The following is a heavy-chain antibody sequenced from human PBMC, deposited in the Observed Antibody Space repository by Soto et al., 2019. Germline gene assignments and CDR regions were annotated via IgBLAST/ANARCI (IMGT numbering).Heavy chain of an antibody. CDR3: AIFGSYSSGNNYYYGMDV. J-gene: IGHJ6*02. Sequence: GGSLRLSCAASGFTFSSYDMHGVRQATGKGLERVSAIGTAGDTYYPGSVKGRFTISRENAKNSLYLQMNSLRAGDTAVYYFAIFGSYSSGNNYYYGMDVWGQGTTVNVSS. CDR2: IGTAGDT. D-gene: IGHD6-19*01. V-gene: IGHV3-13*04. CDR1: GFTFSSYD.